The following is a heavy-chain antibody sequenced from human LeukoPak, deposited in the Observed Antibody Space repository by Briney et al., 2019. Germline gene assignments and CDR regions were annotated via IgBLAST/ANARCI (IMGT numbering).Heavy chain of an antibody. V-gene: IGHV1-18*01. D-gene: IGHD3-16*01. CDR1: GHTFTNYG. CDR2: ISAYNGNT. Sequence: ASVKVSCEAPGHTFTNYGIGWVRQAPGQGLEWMGWISAYNGNTNYAQKLQGRVTMTTDTSTSTAYMQLRSLRSDDTAVYYCVWVNFDYWGQGTLVTVSP. CDR3: VWVNFDY. J-gene: IGHJ4*02.